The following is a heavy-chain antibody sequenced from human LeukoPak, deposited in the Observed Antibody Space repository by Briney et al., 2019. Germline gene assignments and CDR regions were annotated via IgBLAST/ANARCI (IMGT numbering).Heavy chain of an antibody. J-gene: IGHJ6*02. Sequence: ASVTVSCKASGYTFTSYGISWVRQAPGQGLEWMGWISAYNGNTNYAQKLQGRVTMTTDTSTSTAYMELRSLRSDDTAVYYCARVATTVTTAGIYYYGMDVWGQGTTVTVSS. D-gene: IGHD4-17*01. V-gene: IGHV1-18*01. CDR1: GYTFTSYG. CDR2: ISAYNGNT. CDR3: ARVATTVTTAGIYYYGMDV.